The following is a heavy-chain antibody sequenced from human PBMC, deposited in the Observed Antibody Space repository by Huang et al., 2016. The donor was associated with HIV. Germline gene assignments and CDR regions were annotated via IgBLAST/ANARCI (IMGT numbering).Heavy chain of an antibody. Sequence: QVQLVQSGAEVKKPGSSVKVSCKASGGTFSSYAISWVRQAPGQGLEWMGGIIPIFGTANDAQKFQGRVTITAEESTSTAYMELSSLRSEDTAVYYCASKRGYSGYDIGYYFDYWGQGTLVTVSS. CDR2: IIPIFGTA. CDR3: ASKRGYSGYDIGYYFDY. V-gene: IGHV1-69*13. J-gene: IGHJ4*02. D-gene: IGHD5-12*01. CDR1: GGTFSSYA.